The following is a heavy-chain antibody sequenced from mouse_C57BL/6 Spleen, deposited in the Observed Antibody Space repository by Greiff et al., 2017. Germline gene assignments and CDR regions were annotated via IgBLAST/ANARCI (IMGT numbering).Heavy chain of an antibody. Sequence: EVQLEESGGGLVQPGGSMKLSCVASGFTFSNYWMNWVRQSPGQGLEWVAQIRLKSDNYATHYAESVKGRLTISRDDSKSSVCLEKNNLRAEDSGIYYGTGSAIYHYGSSWFAYWGQGTLVTVSA. CDR1: GFTFSNYW. CDR2: IRLKSDNYAT. V-gene: IGHV6-3*01. CDR3: TGSAIYHYGSSWFAY. D-gene: IGHD1-1*01. J-gene: IGHJ3*01.